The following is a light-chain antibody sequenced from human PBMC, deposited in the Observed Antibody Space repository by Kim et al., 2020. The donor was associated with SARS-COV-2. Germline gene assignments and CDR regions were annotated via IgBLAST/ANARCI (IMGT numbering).Light chain of an antibody. Sequence: DIQMTQSPSSLSASVGDRVTITCRASQSISSYLNWYQQKPGKAPKLLIYAASSLRSGVPSRFSGSGSGTDFTLTISSLQPEDFATYYCQQSYSTPRTFGQGTKLEI. V-gene: IGKV1-39*01. J-gene: IGKJ2*01. CDR2: AAS. CDR1: QSISSY. CDR3: QQSYSTPRT.